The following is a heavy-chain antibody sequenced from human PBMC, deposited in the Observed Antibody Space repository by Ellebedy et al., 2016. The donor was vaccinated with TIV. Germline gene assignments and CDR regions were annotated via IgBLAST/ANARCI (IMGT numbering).Heavy chain of an antibody. CDR2: ISADSGNT. Sequence: AASVKVSCKTSGYTFRSYGISWVRQAPGQGLEGMGLISADSGNTKYAQKFQGRVSMTRDTSTSTAYMEVGSLKSDYTAVYYCARDRDHRLDFWGQGTLVTVSS. CDR1: GYTFRSYG. V-gene: IGHV1-18*01. D-gene: IGHD1-14*01. CDR3: ARDRDHRLDF. J-gene: IGHJ4*02.